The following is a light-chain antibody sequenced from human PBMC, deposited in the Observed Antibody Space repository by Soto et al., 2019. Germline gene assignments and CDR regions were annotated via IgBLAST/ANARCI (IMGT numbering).Light chain of an antibody. J-gene: IGLJ3*02. Sequence: QSVLTQPPSVSGAPGQRVTISCTGSSCNIGAGYDVHWYQQLPGPAPKLLIYGNSNRPSGVPDRFSGSKSGPSASLAITGLQADDEADYYCQSYDSSLSGWVFGGGTKLTVL. CDR2: GNS. V-gene: IGLV1-40*01. CDR1: SCNIGAGYD. CDR3: QSYDSSLSGWV.